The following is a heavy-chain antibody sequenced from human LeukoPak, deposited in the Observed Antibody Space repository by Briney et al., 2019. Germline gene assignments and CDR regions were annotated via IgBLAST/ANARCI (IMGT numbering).Heavy chain of an antibody. Sequence: ASGTLSLTGSGSNYSISTSLYWGWLRQPPGKGLEWIGSIYRSGSTFYNPSLKSRVTISLDTSKNQFSLKLSSVTAADTAVYFCARATYGYYMDVWGKGTTVTVSS. CDR1: NYSISTSLY. J-gene: IGHJ6*03. D-gene: IGHD4-17*01. CDR2: IYRSGST. V-gene: IGHV4-38-2*02. CDR3: ARATYGYYMDV.